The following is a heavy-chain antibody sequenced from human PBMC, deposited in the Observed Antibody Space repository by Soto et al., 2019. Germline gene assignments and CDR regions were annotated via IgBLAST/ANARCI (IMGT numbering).Heavy chain of an antibody. CDR3: TIGSWSGEVFDI. J-gene: IGHJ3*02. D-gene: IGHD2-21*01. CDR2: IIPMLGIA. Sequence: QVQLVQSGAEVKKPGSSVKVSCKDSGGTFSTYSMFWVRQAPGQGLEWMGRIIPMLGIANHARRFQDRVTITADKSTATAHLELSSLTSEDTALYYCTIGSWSGEVFDIWGQGTMVTVSS. CDR1: GGTFSTYS. V-gene: IGHV1-69*02.